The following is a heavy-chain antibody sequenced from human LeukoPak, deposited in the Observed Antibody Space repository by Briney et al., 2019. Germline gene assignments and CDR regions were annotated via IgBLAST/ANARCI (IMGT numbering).Heavy chain of an antibody. CDR3: ARDPSGYFNY. D-gene: IGHD3-22*01. Sequence: KTSETLSLTCTVSGVSVSSGNYYWSWIRQPPGKGLEWIGFIYYSGSTNYNPSLKSRVTISVDTSKNQFSLKLSSVTAADTAVYYCARDPSGYFNYWGQGTLATVSS. CDR2: IYYSGST. J-gene: IGHJ4*02. V-gene: IGHV4-61*01. CDR1: GVSVSSGNYY.